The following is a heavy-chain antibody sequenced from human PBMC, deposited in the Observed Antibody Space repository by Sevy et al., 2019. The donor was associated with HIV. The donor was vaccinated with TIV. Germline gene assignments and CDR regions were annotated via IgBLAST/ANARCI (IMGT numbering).Heavy chain of an antibody. CDR1: GYNFMSDG. CDR3: ARVPTYYYGSGTYFDY. J-gene: IGHJ4*02. D-gene: IGHD3-10*01. V-gene: IGHV1-18*01. CDR2: IGLYNGNA. Sequence: ASVKVSCKASGYNFMSDGISWVRQAPGQGLEWVGLIGLYNGNAHSAQKLKDRVTMTADTSTSTAYMELRSLRSDDTAVYYCARVPTYYYGSGTYFDYWGQGTLVTVSS.